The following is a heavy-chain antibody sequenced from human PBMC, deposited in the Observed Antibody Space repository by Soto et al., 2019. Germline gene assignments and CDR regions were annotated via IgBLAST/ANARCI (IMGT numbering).Heavy chain of an antibody. CDR2: IGTAGDT. Sequence: EVQLVESGGGLVQPGGSLRLSCAASGFTFSNYDMHWVRQVTGKGLEWVSAIGTAGDTYYPDSVRGRSTISRENAENSLYLQMNSLRAEDTAVYYCARDGDRQKKNYGLDVWGPGTAVTVSS. J-gene: IGHJ6*02. CDR1: GFTFSNYD. V-gene: IGHV3-13*01. CDR3: ARDGDRQKKNYGLDV. D-gene: IGHD3-10*01.